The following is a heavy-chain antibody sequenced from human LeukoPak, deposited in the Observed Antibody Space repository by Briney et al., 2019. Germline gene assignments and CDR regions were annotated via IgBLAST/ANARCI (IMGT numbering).Heavy chain of an antibody. D-gene: IGHD3-22*01. CDR1: GFIFSSYG. J-gene: IGHJ4*02. CDR3: ARVLNYYDSSGYYFSY. V-gene: IGHV3-33*01. Sequence: GGSLRLSCATSGFIFSSYGMHWVRQAPGKGLEWVALIWYDGSKEYYEDSVKGRFTISRDNSQNTLYLQMNSLRAGDTAVYYCARVLNYYDSSGYYFSYWGQGTLVTVSS. CDR2: IWYDGSKE.